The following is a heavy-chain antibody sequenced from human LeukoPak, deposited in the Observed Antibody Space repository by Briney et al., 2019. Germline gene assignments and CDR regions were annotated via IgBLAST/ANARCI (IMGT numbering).Heavy chain of an antibody. CDR3: AKDSYYYDSSGHLPQAPGGMDV. CDR1: GFTFSSYG. V-gene: IGHV3-30*18. D-gene: IGHD3-22*01. CDR2: ISYDGSNK. J-gene: IGHJ6*02. Sequence: PGRSLRLSCAASGFTFSSYGMHWVRQAPGKGLEWVAVISYDGSNKYYADSVKGRFTISRDNSKNTLYLQMNSLRAEDTAVYYCAKDSYYYDSSGHLPQAPGGMDVWGQGTTVTVSS.